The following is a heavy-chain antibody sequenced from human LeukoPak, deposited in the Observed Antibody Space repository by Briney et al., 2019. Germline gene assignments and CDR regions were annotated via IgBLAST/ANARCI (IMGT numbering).Heavy chain of an antibody. CDR3: ARGPMYYYDSSGYYYFDY. V-gene: IGHV5-51*01. J-gene: IGHJ4*02. CDR1: GXSFTSYW. CDR2: IYPGESDT. D-gene: IGHD3-22*01. Sequence: GESLKISCKGSGXSFTSYWIGWVRQMPGKGLEWMGIIYPGESDTRYSPSFQGQVTISADKSMNTAYLQWSSLRASDTAMYYCARGPMYYYDSSGYYYFDYWGQGTLVTVSS.